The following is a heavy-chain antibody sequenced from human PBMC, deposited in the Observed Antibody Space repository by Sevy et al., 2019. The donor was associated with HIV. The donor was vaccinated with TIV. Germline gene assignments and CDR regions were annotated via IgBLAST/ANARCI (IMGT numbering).Heavy chain of an antibody. Sequence: SETLSLTYTVSGGSISSYYWSWIRQPAGKGLEWIGRIYTSGSTNYNPSLKSRVTMSVDTSKNQFSLKLSSVTAADTAVYYCAREELIHQQLGGTLLEFYYGMDVWGQGTTVTVSS. D-gene: IGHD6-13*01. CDR3: AREELIHQQLGGTLLEFYYGMDV. CDR2: IYTSGST. J-gene: IGHJ6*02. V-gene: IGHV4-4*07. CDR1: GGSISSYY.